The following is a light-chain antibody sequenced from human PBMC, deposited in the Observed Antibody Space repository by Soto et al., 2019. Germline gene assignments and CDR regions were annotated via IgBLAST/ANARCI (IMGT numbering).Light chain of an antibody. Sequence: QSALTQPASVSGSPGQSITISCTGTSSDVGGYNYVSWYQQHPGKAPKLMIYEVSTRPSGVSNRFSGSKSGNTASLTISGLQAEDEADYYCRSYTSNSTHVVFGGGTKVTVL. V-gene: IGLV2-14*01. CDR2: EVS. CDR3: RSYTSNSTHVV. CDR1: SSDVGGYNY. J-gene: IGLJ2*01.